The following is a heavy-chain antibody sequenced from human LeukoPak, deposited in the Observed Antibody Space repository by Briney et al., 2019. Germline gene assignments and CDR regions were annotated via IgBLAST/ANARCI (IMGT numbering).Heavy chain of an antibody. Sequence: EGSLRLSSAASGFTFSDYYMSWIRQAPGKGLEWVSYISSGGSTTYYADSVKGRFTISRDNAKNSVYLQMNSLRAEDTAVYYCARVGSIAAAGTPDCWGQGTLVTVSS. J-gene: IGHJ4*02. CDR1: GFTFSDYY. CDR2: ISSGGSTT. CDR3: ARVGSIAAAGTPDC. D-gene: IGHD6-13*01. V-gene: IGHV3-11*01.